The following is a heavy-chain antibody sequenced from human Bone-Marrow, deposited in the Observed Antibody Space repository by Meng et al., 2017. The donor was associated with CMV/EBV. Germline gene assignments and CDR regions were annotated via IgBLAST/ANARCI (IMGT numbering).Heavy chain of an antibody. CDR3: ARDRGAYLFDY. J-gene: IGHJ4*02. CDR1: GFSVSSYY. CDR2: IYSGGDT. Sequence: GESLKISCAASGFSVSSYYMSWVRQAPGKELEWVSIIYSGGDTYYADSVKGRFTISRGNSKNTLYLQMNSLRVEDTAVYYCARDRGAYLFDYWGQGTCVTVSS. V-gene: IGHV3-53*01. D-gene: IGHD1-26*01.